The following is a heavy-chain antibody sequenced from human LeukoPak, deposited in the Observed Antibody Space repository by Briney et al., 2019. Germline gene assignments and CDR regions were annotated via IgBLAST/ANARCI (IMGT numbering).Heavy chain of an antibody. CDR1: GFTFSSYS. CDR3: APQLLDYFDY. D-gene: IGHD2-2*01. J-gene: IGHJ4*02. Sequence: GGFLRLSCAASGFTFSSYSMNWVRQAPGKGLEWVSYISSSSSTIYYADSVKGRFTISRDNAKNSLYLQMNSLRDEDTAVYYCAPQLLDYFDYWGQGTLVTVSS. V-gene: IGHV3-48*02. CDR2: ISSSSSTI.